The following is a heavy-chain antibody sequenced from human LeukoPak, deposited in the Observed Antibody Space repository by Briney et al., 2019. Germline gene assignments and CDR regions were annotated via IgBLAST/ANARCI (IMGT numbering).Heavy chain of an antibody. Sequence: GGSLRLSCAASGFTFSSYAMSWVRQAPGRGLEWVSAISGSGGSTYYADSVKGRFTISRDNSKNTLNLQLNSLRAEDTAVYYCAKDSAIGYCSGGACYSREYYFDYRGPGTLVTVSS. V-gene: IGHV3-23*01. CDR2: ISGSGGST. CDR1: GFTFSSYA. CDR3: AKDSAIGYCSGGACYSREYYFDY. D-gene: IGHD2-15*01. J-gene: IGHJ4*02.